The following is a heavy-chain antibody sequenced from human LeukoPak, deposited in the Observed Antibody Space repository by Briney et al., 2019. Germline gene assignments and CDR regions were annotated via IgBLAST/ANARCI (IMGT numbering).Heavy chain of an antibody. CDR2: IYSGGST. V-gene: IGHV3-66*01. J-gene: IGHJ4*02. D-gene: IGHD4-17*01. CDR1: GFTVSSNY. CDR3: ARDQRWTTVTGGDY. Sequence: GGSPRLSCAASGFTVSSNYMSWVRQAPGKGLEWVSVIYSGGSTYYADSVKGRFTISRDNSKNTLYLQMNSLRAEDTAVYYCARDQRWTTVTGGDYWGQGTLVTVSS.